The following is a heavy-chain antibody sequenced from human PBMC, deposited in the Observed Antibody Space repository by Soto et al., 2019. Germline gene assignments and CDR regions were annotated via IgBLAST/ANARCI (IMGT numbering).Heavy chain of an antibody. CDR1: GGSFSGYY. D-gene: IGHD6-13*01. CDR3: ARGGEQHLIRSYYYALDV. J-gene: IGHJ6*02. CDR2: INHSGST. Sequence: SETLSLTCAVYGGSFSGYYWNWIRQPPERGLEWIGEINHSGSTNYNPSLKSRVTISVDTSKNQFSLKLSSVTAADTAVYFCARGGEQHLIRSYYYALDVWGQGTTVTVSS. V-gene: IGHV4-34*01.